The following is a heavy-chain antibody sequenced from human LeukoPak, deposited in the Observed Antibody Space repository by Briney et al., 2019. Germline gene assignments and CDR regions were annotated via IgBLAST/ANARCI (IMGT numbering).Heavy chain of an antibody. CDR2: INQAGSEK. J-gene: IGHJ4*02. Sequence: QAGGSLRLSCGASGFTFSSYWMSWVRQTPGKGLEWVANINQAGSEKYYVDSVKGRFTISRDNAKNSLYLQMNSLRAEDTAVYYCARVGRDDGDYSYFDYWGQGTLVTVSS. D-gene: IGHD4-17*01. CDR3: ARVGRDDGDYSYFDY. V-gene: IGHV3-7*05. CDR1: GFTFSSYW.